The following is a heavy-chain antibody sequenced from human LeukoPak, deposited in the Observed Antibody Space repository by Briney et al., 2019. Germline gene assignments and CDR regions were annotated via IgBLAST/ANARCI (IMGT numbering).Heavy chain of an antibody. CDR3: TSLARQRYQIPRAHVFDY. V-gene: IGHV4-39*02. D-gene: IGHD2-2*01. CDR2: MSYGGTP. CDR1: GGSIYAISWY. J-gene: IGHJ4*02. Sequence: PSETLSFTCTVGGGSIYAISWYWRWIRQPPGKGLEWIGSMSYGGTPFYNPSLRSRVTISVDTSRNHFSLKLISVTAADTAVYYGTSLARQRYQIPRAHVFDYWGQGTLVTVSS.